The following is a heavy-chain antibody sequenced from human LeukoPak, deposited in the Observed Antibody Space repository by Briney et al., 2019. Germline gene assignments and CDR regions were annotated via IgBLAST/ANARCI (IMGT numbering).Heavy chain of an antibody. V-gene: IGHV5-51*01. Sequence: PGESLKISCKGSGYSFTSYWIGWVRPMPGKGPEWMGIIYPGDSDTRYSTSFQGQVTISADKSISTAYLQWSSLKASDTAMYYCAREPQYSGSYDRNYWGVDYWGQGTLVTVSS. D-gene: IGHD1-26*01. J-gene: IGHJ4*02. CDR2: IYPGDSDT. CDR3: AREPQYSGSYDRNYWGVDY. CDR1: GYSFTSYW.